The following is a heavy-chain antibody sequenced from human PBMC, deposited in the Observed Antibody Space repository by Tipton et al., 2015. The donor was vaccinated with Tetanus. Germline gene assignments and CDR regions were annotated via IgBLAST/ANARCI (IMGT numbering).Heavy chain of an antibody. CDR1: GGSITSDNHY. V-gene: IGHV4-31*02. CDR2: ISYTGTT. CDR3: ATVGLVTASVKY. Sequence: SGGSITSDNHYWSWIRQHPGRGLDWIGYISYTGTTHYNPSLKSRVTISLDRSKNQFSLKLTSVTAADTAVYYCATVGLVTASVKYWGQGTLVTVSS. D-gene: IGHD2-21*02. J-gene: IGHJ4*01.